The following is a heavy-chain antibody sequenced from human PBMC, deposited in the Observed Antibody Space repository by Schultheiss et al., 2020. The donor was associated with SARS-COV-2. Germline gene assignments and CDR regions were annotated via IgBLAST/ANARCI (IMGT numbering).Heavy chain of an antibody. D-gene: IGHD4-17*01. CDR1: GGSISSSSYY. V-gene: IGHV4-61*01. CDR2: IYYSGST. J-gene: IGHJ6*02. Sequence: SETLSLTCTVSGGSISSSSYYWGWIRQPPGKGLEWIGYIYYSGSTNYNPSLKSRVTISVDTSKNQFSLKLSSVTAADTAVYYCARDYGDYLDYYYYGMDVWGQGTTVTVSS. CDR3: ARDYGDYLDYYYYGMDV.